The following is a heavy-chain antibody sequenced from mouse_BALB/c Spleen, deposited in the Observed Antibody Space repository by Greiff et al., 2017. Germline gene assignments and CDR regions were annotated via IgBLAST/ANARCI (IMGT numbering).Heavy chain of an antibody. CDR2: ISSGGSYT. J-gene: IGHJ4*01. V-gene: IGHV5-6*01. D-gene: IGHD1-1*01. CDR1: GFTFSSYG. Sequence: EVQLVESGGDLVKPGGSLKLSCAASGFTFSSYGMSWVRQTPDKRLEWVATISSGGSYTYYPDSVKGRFTISRDNAKNTLYLQMSSLKSEDTAMYYCARQGAYGSSYYYAMDYWGQGTSVTVSS. CDR3: ARQGAYGSSYYYAMDY.